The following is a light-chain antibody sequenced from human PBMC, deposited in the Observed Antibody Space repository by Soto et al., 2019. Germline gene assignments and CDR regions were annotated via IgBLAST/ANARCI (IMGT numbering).Light chain of an antibody. CDR1: QSVSIY. CDR3: QQRSTWPWT. CDR2: DAS. J-gene: IGKJ1*01. V-gene: IGKV3-11*01. Sequence: EIVLTQSPATLSLSPGERATLSCRASQSVSIYLAWYQQKPGQAPRLLIYDASNRATGIPARFSGSGSGTDFTLTISSLEPEDFAVYYCQQRSTWPWTVGQGTQVEIK.